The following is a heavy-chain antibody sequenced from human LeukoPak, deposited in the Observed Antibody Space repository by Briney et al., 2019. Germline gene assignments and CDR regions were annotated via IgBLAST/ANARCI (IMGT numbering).Heavy chain of an antibody. CDR2: INHSGST. CDR1: GGSFSGYY. V-gene: IGHV4-34*01. J-gene: IGHJ5*02. D-gene: IGHD1-26*01. CDR3: ARDNSGSIDP. Sequence: SETLSLTCAVYGGSFSGYYWSWIRQPPGKGLEWIGEINHSGSTNYNPSLKSRVTISVDRSKNQFSLKLSSVTAADTAVYYCARDNSGSIDPWGQGTLVTVSS.